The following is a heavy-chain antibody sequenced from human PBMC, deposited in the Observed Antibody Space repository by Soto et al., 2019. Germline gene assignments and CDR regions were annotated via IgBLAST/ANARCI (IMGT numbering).Heavy chain of an antibody. D-gene: IGHD3-3*01. J-gene: IGHJ6*02. CDR2: ISSYNGNT. V-gene: IGHV1-18*01. CDR3: ARDRQYYDFWSGYYGKGMDV. Sequence: RXSVKVSCKASGYTFTSYGTRWVRQAPGQGLECMGWISSYNGNTNYAQKLQVRVTMTTDTSTSTAYMELRSLRSDDTAVYYCARDRQYYDFWSGYYGKGMDVWAQGTTVTVSS. CDR1: GYTFTSYG.